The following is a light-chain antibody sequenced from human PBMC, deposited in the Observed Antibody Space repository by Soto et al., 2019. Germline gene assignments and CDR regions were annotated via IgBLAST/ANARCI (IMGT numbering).Light chain of an antibody. V-gene: IGLV4-69*01. Sequence: QSVLTQSPSASASLGASVKLTCTLNSGHSSYAIAWHQQQPERGPRYLMNLNSDGSHTKGDGIPDRFSGSSSGAERYLTISSRQSEDEADYYCQTGGTGTVVFGGGTKLTVL. J-gene: IGLJ2*01. CDR1: SGHSSYA. CDR3: QTGGTGTVV. CDR2: LNSDGSH.